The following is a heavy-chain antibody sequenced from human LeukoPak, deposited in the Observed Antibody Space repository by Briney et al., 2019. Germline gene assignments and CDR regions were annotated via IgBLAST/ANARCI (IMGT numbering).Heavy chain of an antibody. Sequence: ASVKVSCKASGGTFSSYAISWVRQAPGQGLEWMGGIIPIFGTTNYAQKFQGRVTITADKSTSTAYMELSSLRSEDTAVYYCARDTAYYDSSGYYLDYWGQGTLVTVSS. CDR1: GGTFSSYA. D-gene: IGHD3-22*01. CDR3: ARDTAYYDSSGYYLDY. CDR2: IIPIFGTT. V-gene: IGHV1-69*06. J-gene: IGHJ4*02.